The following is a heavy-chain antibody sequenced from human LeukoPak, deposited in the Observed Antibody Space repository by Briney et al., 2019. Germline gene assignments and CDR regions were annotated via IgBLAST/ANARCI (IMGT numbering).Heavy chain of an antibody. CDR2: ICTTGSAM. D-gene: IGHD3-10*01. V-gene: IGHV3-48*03. CDR1: GFTLRSYE. CDR3: ARDRGPEPDY. J-gene: IGHJ4*02. Sequence: GGSLRLSCAASGFTLRSYEMNWVRQAPGKGLECVSYICTTGSAMYYADSVKGHFTTSRDNAKNSVHLQMNSLRAEDTAVYYCARDRGPEPDYWGQGTLVTVSS.